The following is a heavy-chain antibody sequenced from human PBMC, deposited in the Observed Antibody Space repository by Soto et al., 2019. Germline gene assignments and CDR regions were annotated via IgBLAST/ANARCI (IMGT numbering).Heavy chain of an antibody. J-gene: IGHJ6*02. CDR3: ARFYYYYYGMDV. CDR2: INHSGST. Sequence: SETLSLTCAFYGGSFSGYYWSWIRQPPGKGLEWIGEINHSGSTNYNPSLKSRVTISVDTSKNQFSLKLSSVTAADTAVYYCARFYYYYYGMDVWGQGTTVTVSS. V-gene: IGHV4-34*01. CDR1: GGSFSGYY.